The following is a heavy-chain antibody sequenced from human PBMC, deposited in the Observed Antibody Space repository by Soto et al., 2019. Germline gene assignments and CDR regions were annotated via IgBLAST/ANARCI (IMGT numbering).Heavy chain of an antibody. V-gene: IGHV5-10-1*01. CDR1: GYTFFSFW. CDR3: ARRYCSRADCYSDS. J-gene: IGHJ4*02. Sequence: GESLKISCHGSGYTFFSFWIVWVRQVPGKGLEWVGRIDPGDSSATYSPTFQGHVTISADRSTRSAYLQWRSLRASDTAIYFCARRYCSRADCYSDSWGQGSLVIVS. CDR2: IDPGDSSA. D-gene: IGHD2-2*01.